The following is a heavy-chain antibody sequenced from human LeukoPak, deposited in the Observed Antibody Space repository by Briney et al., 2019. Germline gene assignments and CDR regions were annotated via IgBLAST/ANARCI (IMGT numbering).Heavy chain of an antibody. CDR1: GFTFDDYA. CDR3: ARRHDYGLNYFDY. J-gene: IGHJ4*02. D-gene: IGHD4-17*01. Sequence: GRSLRLSCAASGFTFDDYAMHWVRQAPGKGLEWVSGISWNSGSIGYADSVKGRFTISRDNAKNSLYLQMNSLRAEDTAVYYCARRHDYGLNYFDYWGQGTLVTVSS. V-gene: IGHV3-9*01. CDR2: ISWNSGSI.